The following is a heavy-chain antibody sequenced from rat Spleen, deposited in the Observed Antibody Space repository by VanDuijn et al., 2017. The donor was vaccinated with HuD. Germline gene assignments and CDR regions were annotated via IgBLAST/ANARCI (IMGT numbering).Heavy chain of an antibody. CDR2: MWTGGST. V-gene: IGHV2-43*01. CDR1: GFSLNRYH. Sequence: QVQLKESGPGLVQPSQTLSLTCTVSGFSLNRYHVSWVRQPPGKGLEWMGVMWTGGSTAYNSLLKSRLSISRDICKSQVFLEMTSLQTEDTATYYCARDAGILRYWGQGVMVTVSS. CDR3: ARDAGILRY. D-gene: IGHD4-3*01. J-gene: IGHJ2*01.